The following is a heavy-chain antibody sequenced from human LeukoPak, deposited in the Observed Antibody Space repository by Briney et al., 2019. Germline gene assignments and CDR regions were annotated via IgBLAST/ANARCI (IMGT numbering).Heavy chain of an antibody. CDR2: IYTSGST. J-gene: IGHJ3*02. CDR1: GGSISSYY. V-gene: IGHV4-4*07. D-gene: IGHD3-3*01. Sequence: SETLSLTCTVSGGSISSYYWSWIRQPAGKGLEGIGRIYTSGSTDYNPSLNSLVNISVDTSKNQFSLKLSSVTAGDTAVYYCARDEWAFDIWGQGTMVTVSS. CDR3: ARDEWAFDI.